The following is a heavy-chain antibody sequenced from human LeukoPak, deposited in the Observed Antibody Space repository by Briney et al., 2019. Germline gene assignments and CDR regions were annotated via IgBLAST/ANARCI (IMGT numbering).Heavy chain of an antibody. Sequence: SGGSLRLSCAASGFTFSSYGMSWVRQAPGKGLEWVSAISGSGGSTRYADSVKGRFTISRDNSKNTLYLQMNSLRAEDTAVYYCAKAAELSLYLYYYYYYYMDVWGKGTTVTISS. CDR2: ISGSGGST. CDR3: AKAAELSLYLYYYYYYYMDV. D-gene: IGHD3-16*02. CDR1: GFTFSSYG. J-gene: IGHJ6*03. V-gene: IGHV3-23*01.